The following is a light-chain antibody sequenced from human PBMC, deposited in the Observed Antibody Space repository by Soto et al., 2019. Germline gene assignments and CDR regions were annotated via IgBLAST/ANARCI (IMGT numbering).Light chain of an antibody. CDR3: VSYTSSSTPYV. CDR2: DVN. Sequence: QSALTQPASVSGSPGQSITISCTGSSSDIGHYNFVSWYQQHPGKSPKLMIYDVNNRPSGVSNLFSGSKSGNTASLTISGLQAEDDADYFCVSYTSSSTPYVFGAGTKVTVL. J-gene: IGLJ1*01. CDR1: SSDIGHYNF. V-gene: IGLV2-14*01.